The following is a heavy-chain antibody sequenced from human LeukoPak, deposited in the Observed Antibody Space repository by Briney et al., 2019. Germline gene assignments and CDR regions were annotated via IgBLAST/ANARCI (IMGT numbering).Heavy chain of an antibody. CDR2: ISSSSSTI. D-gene: IGHD3-22*01. CDR3: ARGEDRSSGYYFDY. V-gene: IGHV3-48*04. Sequence: GGSLRLSWAASGFTFSSDSMNWVRQAPGEGLEWVSYISSSSSTIYYADSVKGRFTISRDNAKNSLYLQMNSLRAEDTAVYYCARGEDRSSGYYFDYWGQGTLVTVSS. CDR1: GFTFSSDS. J-gene: IGHJ4*02.